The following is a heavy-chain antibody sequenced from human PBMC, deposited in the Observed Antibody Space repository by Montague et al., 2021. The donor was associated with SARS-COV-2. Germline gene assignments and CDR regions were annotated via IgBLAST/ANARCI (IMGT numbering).Heavy chain of an antibody. Sequence: SETLSLTCDVSGVSINNNNYYWGWIRPPPGKGLEWIGTIYYSGSTYYNPSLKSRVTISVDTSKNQFSLRVRSVTAADTAVYYCARHLCSFSYSGTLGCFDYWGHGTLGAVSS. CDR2: IYYSGST. D-gene: IGHD2/OR15-2a*01. V-gene: IGHV4-39*01. CDR1: GVSINNNNYY. J-gene: IGHJ4*01. CDR3: ARHLCSFSYSGTLGCFDY.